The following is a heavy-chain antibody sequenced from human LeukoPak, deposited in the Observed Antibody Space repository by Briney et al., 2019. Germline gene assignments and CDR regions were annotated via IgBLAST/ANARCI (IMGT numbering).Heavy chain of an antibody. Sequence: SETLSLTCAVYGGSFSGYYWSWIRQPPGKGLEWIGEINHSGSTNYNPSLKSRVTISVDTSKNQFSLHAYSVTPEDTAVYYCARDLGTSGWYTFDFWGQGTLVTVSS. CDR2: INHSGST. CDR3: ARDLGTSGWYTFDF. D-gene: IGHD6-19*01. J-gene: IGHJ5*01. V-gene: IGHV4-34*01. CDR1: GGSFSGYY.